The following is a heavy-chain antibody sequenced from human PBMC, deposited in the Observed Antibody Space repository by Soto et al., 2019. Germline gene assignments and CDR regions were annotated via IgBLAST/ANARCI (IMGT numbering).Heavy chain of an antibody. V-gene: IGHV3-23*01. Sequence: EVQLLESGGGLVQPGGSLRLSCAASGFTFSSYAMSWVRQAPGKGLEWVSAISGSGGSTYYADSVKGRFTISRDNSKNTLSLQMNSVRAEDTAVYYCAKDLLGFLEWLAFDYWGQGTLVTVSS. CDR1: GFTFSSYA. CDR2: ISGSGGST. CDR3: AKDLLGFLEWLAFDY. D-gene: IGHD3-3*01. J-gene: IGHJ4*02.